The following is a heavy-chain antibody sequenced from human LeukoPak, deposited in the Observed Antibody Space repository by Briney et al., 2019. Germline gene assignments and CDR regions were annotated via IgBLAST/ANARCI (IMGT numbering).Heavy chain of an antibody. V-gene: IGHV3-48*03. D-gene: IGHD1-26*01. CDR3: ARGDSGSYYFDY. CDR2: ISSSGSTI. Sequence: GGSLRLSCAASGFTFSSYEMNWVRQAPGKGLEWVPYISSSGSTIYYPDSVKGRFTISRDNAKNSLYLQMNSLRAEDTAVYYCARGDSGSYYFDYWGQGTLVTVSS. J-gene: IGHJ4*02. CDR1: GFTFSSYE.